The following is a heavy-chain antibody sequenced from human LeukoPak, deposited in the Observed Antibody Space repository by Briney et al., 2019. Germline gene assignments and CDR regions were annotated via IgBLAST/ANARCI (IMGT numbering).Heavy chain of an antibody. Sequence: SVNVSCKASGGTFSSYAISWVRQAPGQGLEWMGAIIPIFGTANYAQKFQGRVTITADDSTSTDYMQLSSLRSDDTAVYYCAKVVCMVTHPRGFDPWGQGTRVPV. V-gene: IGHV1-69*01. CDR3: AKVVCMVTHPRGFDP. J-gene: IGHJ5*02. CDR2: IIPIFGTA. CDR1: GGTFSSYA. D-gene: IGHD2-21*02.